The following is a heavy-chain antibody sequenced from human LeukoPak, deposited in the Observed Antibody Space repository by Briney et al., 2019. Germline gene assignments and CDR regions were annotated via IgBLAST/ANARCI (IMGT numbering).Heavy chain of an antibody. Sequence: GGSLRLSCAASGFTFSTYAMSWVRQAPGKGLEWVSVISGGAGSTYYADPVKGRFTISRDNSKNTLYLQMNRLRAEHTAVYYCARETGGLDNWGQGTLVTVSS. CDR1: GFTFSTYA. CDR2: ISGGAGST. V-gene: IGHV3-23*01. CDR3: ARETGGLDN. D-gene: IGHD1-14*01. J-gene: IGHJ4*02.